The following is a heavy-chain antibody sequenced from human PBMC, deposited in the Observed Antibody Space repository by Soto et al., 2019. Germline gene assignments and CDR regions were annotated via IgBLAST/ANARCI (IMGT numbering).Heavy chain of an antibody. CDR2: ISYNGVST. CDR3: ARDPLWGTAMVLWYFDL. CDR1: GFTFSSYA. Sequence: GGSLRLSCAASGFTFSSYAMSWVRQAPGKGLEWVSVISYNGVSTYYADSVKGRFTISRDNSKNTLYLQMNSLRAEDTAVYYCARDPLWGTAMVLWYFDLWGRGTLVTVSS. D-gene: IGHD5-18*01. V-gene: IGHV3-23*01. J-gene: IGHJ2*01.